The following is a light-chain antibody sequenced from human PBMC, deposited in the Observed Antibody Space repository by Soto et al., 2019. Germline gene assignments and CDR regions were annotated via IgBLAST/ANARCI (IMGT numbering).Light chain of an antibody. CDR2: AAS. CDR1: QFISTY. Sequence: DIQMTQSPSSLSASVGDSVSFTCRASQFISTYLNWYQQKPGKAPKLLIYAASSLQHGVPSRFSGSGSGTDFTLTISNLQPEDFATYFCQQSHSDPLTFGGGTKVEI. V-gene: IGKV1-39*01. J-gene: IGKJ4*01. CDR3: QQSHSDPLT.